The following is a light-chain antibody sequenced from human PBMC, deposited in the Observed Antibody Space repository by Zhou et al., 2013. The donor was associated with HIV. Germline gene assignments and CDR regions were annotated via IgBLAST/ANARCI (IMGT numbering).Light chain of an antibody. CDR3: QQSYSKGPT. V-gene: IGKV1-39*01. CDR2: DAS. CDR1: QDIGNS. J-gene: IGKJ1*01. Sequence: DIQMTQSPSSLSASIGDKVTITCQASQDIGNSLNWYQQQPGKAPKLLIYDASNLESGVPSRFSGIGSGTEFTLTISSLQPEDFATYYCQQSYSKGPTFGQGTKVEIK.